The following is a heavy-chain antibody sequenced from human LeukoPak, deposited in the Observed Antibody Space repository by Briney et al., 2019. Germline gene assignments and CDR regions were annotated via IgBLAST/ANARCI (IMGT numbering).Heavy chain of an antibody. J-gene: IGHJ4*02. CDR3: ARPLLTGIVGATWHY. CDR1: GYSISSGYY. Sequence: SETLSLTCAVSGYSISSGYYWGWIRQPPGKGLEWIGSIYHSGSTYYNPSLKSRVTISVDTSKNQFSLKLSSVTAADTAAYYCARPLLTGIVGATWHYWGQGTLVTVSS. V-gene: IGHV4-38-2*01. D-gene: IGHD1-26*01. CDR2: IYHSGST.